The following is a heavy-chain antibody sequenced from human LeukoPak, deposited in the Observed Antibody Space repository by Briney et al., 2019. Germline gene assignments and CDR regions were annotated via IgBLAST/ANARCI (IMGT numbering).Heavy chain of an antibody. CDR2: IYYTGSV. V-gene: IGHV4-31*03. CDR1: GASITAGGYY. J-gene: IGHJ6*02. D-gene: IGHD3-10*01. Sequence: SETLSLTCTISGASITAGGYYWTWIRQPPGEGLEWIGYIYYTGSVDYNASLKSRLTISLDTSKNRFSLKLNSVTAADTAVYYCARDHSYYFGSQTSTLDVWGQGTAVTVSS. CDR3: ARDHSYYFGSQTSTLDV.